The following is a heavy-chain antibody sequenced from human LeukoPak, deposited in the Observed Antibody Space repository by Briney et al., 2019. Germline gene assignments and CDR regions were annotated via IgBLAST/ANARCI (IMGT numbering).Heavy chain of an antibody. D-gene: IGHD1-26*01. J-gene: IGHJ4*02. CDR2: MNPHSGNT. Sequence: GASVKVSCKASGYTFTSDDINWVRQATGQGLEWMGWMNPHSGNTGYAQKFQGRVTMTRNTSISTAYMELSSLRSEDTAVYFCARGRMGDYFDYWGQGTLVTVSS. CDR1: GYTFTSDD. CDR3: ARGRMGDYFDY. V-gene: IGHV1-8*01.